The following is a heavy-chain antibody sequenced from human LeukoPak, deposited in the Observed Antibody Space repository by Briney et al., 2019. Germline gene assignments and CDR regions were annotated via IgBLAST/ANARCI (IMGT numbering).Heavy chain of an antibody. CDR1: GGSFSGYY. V-gene: IGHV4-34*01. CDR2: INHSGST. Sequence: SETLSLTCAVYGGSFSGYYWSWIRQPPGKGLEWIGVINHSGSTNYNPSLKSRVTISVDTSKNQFSLKLSSVTAADTAVYYCARSIVVVPAAIYLWGQGTLVTVSS. CDR3: ARSIVVVPAAIYL. D-gene: IGHD2-2*02. J-gene: IGHJ4*02.